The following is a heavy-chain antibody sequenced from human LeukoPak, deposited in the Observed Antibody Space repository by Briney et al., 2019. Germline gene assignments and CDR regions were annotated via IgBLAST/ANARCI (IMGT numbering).Heavy chain of an antibody. D-gene: IGHD3-22*01. J-gene: IGHJ4*02. CDR2: INPNSGGT. Sequence: ASVKVSCKASGYTFTGYYMHWVRQAPGQGLEWMGWINPNSGGTNYAQKLQGRVTMTTDTSTSTAYMELRSLRSDDTAVYYCARVVITPLDFDYWGQGTLVTVSS. CDR1: GYTFTGYY. CDR3: ARVVITPLDFDY. V-gene: IGHV1-2*02.